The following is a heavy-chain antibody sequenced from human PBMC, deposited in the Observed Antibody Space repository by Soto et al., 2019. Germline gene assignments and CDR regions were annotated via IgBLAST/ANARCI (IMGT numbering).Heavy chain of an antibody. D-gene: IGHD2-15*01. Sequence: QVQLVQSGAEVKKPGASVKVSCKASGYSFTTYGIAWVRQAPGQGLEWMGWISTYNGDTDYAQNLQGRVIXTXXXSXSTAYMELRSLRSDDTAVYYCAREGSRPYYYYGMDVWGQGTTVSVSS. CDR3: AREGSRPYYYYGMDV. V-gene: IGHV1-18*01. CDR2: ISTYNGDT. CDR1: GYSFTTYG. J-gene: IGHJ6*02.